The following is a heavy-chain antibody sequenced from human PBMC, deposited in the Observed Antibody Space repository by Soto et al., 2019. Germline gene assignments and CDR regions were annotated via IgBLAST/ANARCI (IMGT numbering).Heavy chain of an antibody. J-gene: IGHJ4*02. CDR1: VGSISSSSYC. V-gene: IGHV4-39*01. CDR2: IYYSGST. CDR3: ARNNYDFWSGYYIY. Sequence: SETLSLTCTVSVGSISSSSYCWGWIRQPPGKGLEWIGSIYYSGSTYYNPSLKSRVTISVDTSKNQFSLKLSSVTAADTAVYYCARNNYDFWSGYYIYWGQGTLVTVSS. D-gene: IGHD3-3*01.